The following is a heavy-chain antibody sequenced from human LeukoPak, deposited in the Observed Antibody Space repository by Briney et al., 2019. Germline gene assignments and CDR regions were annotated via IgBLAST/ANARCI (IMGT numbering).Heavy chain of an antibody. Sequence: ASVKVSCKASGYTFTSYGISWVRQAPGQGLEWMGWISAYNGNTNYAQKLQGRVTMTTDTSTSTAYMELRSLRSDDTAVYYCARTWAPAWFGELFPNFDYWGQGTLVTVSS. V-gene: IGHV1-18*01. CDR2: ISAYNGNT. J-gene: IGHJ4*02. CDR1: GYTFTSYG. CDR3: ARTWAPAWFGELFPNFDY. D-gene: IGHD3-10*01.